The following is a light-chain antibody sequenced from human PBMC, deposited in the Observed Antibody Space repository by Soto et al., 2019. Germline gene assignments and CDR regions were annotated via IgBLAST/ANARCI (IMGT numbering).Light chain of an antibody. CDR2: YAS. CDR3: QQYNSYSLT. J-gene: IGKJ4*01. Sequence: DILMTQSPCTLSASVGDRVTITCRASQSISGRLAWYLQKPGKAPKLLISYASNLESGVPSRFSGSGSGTEFTLTISSLQPDDFATYYCQQYNSYSLTFGGGTRVEIK. V-gene: IGKV1-5*01. CDR1: QSISGR.